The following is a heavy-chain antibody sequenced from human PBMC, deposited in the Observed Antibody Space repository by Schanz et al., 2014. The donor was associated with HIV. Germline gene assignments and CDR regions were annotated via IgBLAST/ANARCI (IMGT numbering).Heavy chain of an antibody. J-gene: IGHJ6*02. D-gene: IGHD3-3*01. CDR2: ISHDGSNK. V-gene: IGHV3-30*18. Sequence: QGQLVESGGGVVRPGRSLRLSCTATGFTFNVYGMHWVRQAPGKGLEWVAVISHDGSNKYYGDSVKGRFIISRDNSKNTLYLQMNSLRDEDTAVYYCAKTVLRFLDWPNANGGMDVWGLGTTVTVSS. CDR3: AKTVLRFLDWPNANGGMDV. CDR1: GFTFNVYG.